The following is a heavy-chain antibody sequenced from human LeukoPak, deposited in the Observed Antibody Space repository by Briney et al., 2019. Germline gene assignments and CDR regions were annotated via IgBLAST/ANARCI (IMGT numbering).Heavy chain of an antibody. CDR1: GFSFSNYG. D-gene: IGHD5-24*01. Sequence: GGSLRLSCVATGFSFSNYGMHWVRQTPAKGLEWVAVIWYDGSNKYYADSVKGRFTISRDNSENTVYLQMNNLRVDDTALYYCAKDFGYNSGANDYWGQGTLVTGST. V-gene: IGHV3-33*06. J-gene: IGHJ4*02. CDR2: IWYDGSNK. CDR3: AKDFGYNSGANDY.